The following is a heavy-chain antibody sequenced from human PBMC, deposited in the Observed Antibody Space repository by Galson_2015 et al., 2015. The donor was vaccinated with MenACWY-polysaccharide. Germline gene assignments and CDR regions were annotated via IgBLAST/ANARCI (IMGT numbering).Heavy chain of an antibody. D-gene: IGHD2-21*01. J-gene: IGHJ3*01. CDR1: GLRFSGSA. V-gene: IGHV3-33*01. CDR3: AREGSRIVFHAFDV. Sequence: SLRLSCAASGLRFSGSAMHWVRQAPGKGLEWVAVIQYDGTNKLYADSVKGRFSISRDNSKNKLYLEMNSLRAEDTALYYCAREGSRIVFHAFDVWGQGTMVAVSS. CDR2: IQYDGTNK.